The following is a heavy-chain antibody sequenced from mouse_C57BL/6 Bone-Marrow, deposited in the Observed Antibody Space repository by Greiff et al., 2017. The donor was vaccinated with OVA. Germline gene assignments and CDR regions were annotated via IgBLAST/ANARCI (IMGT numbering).Heavy chain of an antibody. J-gene: IGHJ2*01. CDR3: ARSWDEGGGY. D-gene: IGHD4-1*01. Sequence: QVQLQQPGAELVKPGASVKLSCKASGYTFTSYWMQWVKQRPGQGLEWIGEIDPSDSYTNYNQKFKGKATLTVDTSSSTAYMQLSSLTSEDSAVYYCARSWDEGGGYWGQGTTLTVSS. CDR1: GYTFTSYW. CDR2: IDPSDSYT. V-gene: IGHV1-50*01.